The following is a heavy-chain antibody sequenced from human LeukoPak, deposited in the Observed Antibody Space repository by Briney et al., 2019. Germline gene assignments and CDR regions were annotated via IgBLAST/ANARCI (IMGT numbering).Heavy chain of an antibody. J-gene: IGHJ6*02. Sequence: SETLSLTCTASGGSISSYYWSWIRQPPGKGLEWIGYIYYSGSTNYNPSLKSRVTISVDTSKNQFSLKLSSVTAADTAVYYCASTSGYYYYGMDVWGQGTTVTVSS. D-gene: IGHD2-15*01. CDR1: GGSISSYY. CDR2: IYYSGST. V-gene: IGHV4-59*01. CDR3: ASTSGYYYYGMDV.